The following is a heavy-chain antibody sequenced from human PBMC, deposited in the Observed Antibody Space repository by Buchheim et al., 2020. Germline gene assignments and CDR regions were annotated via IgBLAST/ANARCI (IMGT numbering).Heavy chain of an antibody. CDR2: ITDGGRT. V-gene: IGHV3-23*01. CDR1: GFTFSSYA. Sequence: EVQLLESGGGLVQPGGSLRLSCAASGFTFSSYAMSWVRQVPGKGLEWVSAITDGGRTYYADSVKGRFTISRDNSQNTLYLQMNSLRAEHTAVYYCAKDGRPYSSSWFDCWGQGTL. CDR3: AKDGRPYSSSWFDC. J-gene: IGHJ4*02. D-gene: IGHD6-13*01.